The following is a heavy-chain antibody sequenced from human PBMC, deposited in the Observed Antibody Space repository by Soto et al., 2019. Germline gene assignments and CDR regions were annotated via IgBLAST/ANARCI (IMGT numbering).Heavy chain of an antibody. CDR2: INPNSGGT. Sequence: ASVKVSCKASGYTFSDYYIHWVRQAPGQGLEWMGWINPNSGGTKYAPKFQGGVTMTRDTSITTAYMELSRLRSGDTAVYYCAREPATAKPEAVDFWGQGTLVTVSS. V-gene: IGHV1-2*02. CDR1: GYTFSDYY. J-gene: IGHJ4*02. CDR3: AREPATAKPEAVDF. D-gene: IGHD1-1*01.